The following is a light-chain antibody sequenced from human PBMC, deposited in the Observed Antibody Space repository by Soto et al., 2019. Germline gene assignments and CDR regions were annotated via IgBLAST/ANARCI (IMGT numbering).Light chain of an antibody. CDR3: QQYNKWPQT. CDR1: HIVTSD. J-gene: IGKJ5*01. V-gene: IGKV3-15*01. CDR2: GAS. Sequence: EILLTQSPCTLSVSPGETVTLSCRASHIVTSDLAWYQHKPGQTPRLLIHGASYRDTGIPVRYSGAGSGTEFTLTISSLQSEDFGVYYCQQYNKWPQTFGQGTRLEIK.